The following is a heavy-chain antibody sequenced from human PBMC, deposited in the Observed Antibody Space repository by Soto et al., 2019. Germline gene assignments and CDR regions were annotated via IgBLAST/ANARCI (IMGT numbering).Heavy chain of an antibody. CDR3: ARSREFDY. Sequence: PSETLSLTCGVSGGSLSGATYSWNWIRQTPGKGLEWIGYIFPSGTSYYNPSLRSRVTISIHVSKNQFSLSLRSLTAADTAVYYCARSREFDYWSQGTLVTVSS. V-gene: IGHV4-30-2*01. CDR2: IFPSGTS. J-gene: IGHJ4*02. CDR1: GGSLSGATYS.